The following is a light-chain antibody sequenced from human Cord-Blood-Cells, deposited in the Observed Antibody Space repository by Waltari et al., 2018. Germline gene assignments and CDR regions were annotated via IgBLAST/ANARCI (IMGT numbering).Light chain of an antibody. CDR1: QRISSW. CDR3: QQYNSYSPP. J-gene: IGKJ4*01. V-gene: IGKV1-5*01. Sequence: DIQMTQSPSTLSASVGDRVTITCRASQRISSWLAWYQQNPGKAPKLLIYDASSLESRVPSRFSGSGSGTEFTLTISSLQPDDFATYYCQQYNSYSPPFGGGTKVEIK. CDR2: DAS.